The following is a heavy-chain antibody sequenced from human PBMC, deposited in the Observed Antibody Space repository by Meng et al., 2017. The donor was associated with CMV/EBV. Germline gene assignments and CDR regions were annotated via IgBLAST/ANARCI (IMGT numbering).Heavy chain of an antibody. CDR3: ARDDGSLDY. CDR2: INPTSGGT. D-gene: IGHD2-15*01. CDR1: GYTFTGYY. J-gene: IGHJ4*02. Sequence: QVQLVQSGGEVKKPWASVKVSCKAPGYTFTGYYMHWVRQAPGQGLEWMGWINPTSGGTNYAQKFQGRVTMTRDTSISTAYMELSRLRSDDTAVYYCARDDGSLDYWGQGTLVTVSS. V-gene: IGHV1-2*02.